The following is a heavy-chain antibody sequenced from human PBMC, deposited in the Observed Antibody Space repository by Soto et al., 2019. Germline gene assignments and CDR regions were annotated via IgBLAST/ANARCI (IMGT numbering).Heavy chain of an antibody. V-gene: IGHV1-46*01. CDR2: INPLPTSGST. CDR1: GYIFTNYY. CDR3: ALLLSRGPGRSFVD. D-gene: IGHD3-22*01. Sequence: GASVKVSCKASGYIFTNYYIHWVRQAPGQGLEWMAIINPLPTSGSTNYAQKFQERVTVTRDTSTSTVYMELSSLRSEDTAVYYCALLLSRGPGRSFVDWCQAPLVNV. J-gene: IGHJ4*02.